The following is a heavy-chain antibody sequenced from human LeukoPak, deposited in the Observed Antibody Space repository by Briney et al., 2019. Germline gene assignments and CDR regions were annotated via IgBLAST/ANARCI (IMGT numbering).Heavy chain of an antibody. CDR1: GYTFTSYY. CDR3: ARDRGGYSSSWYGPDFDY. CDR2: INPSGGST. D-gene: IGHD6-13*01. Sequence: GASVKVSCKASGYTFTSYYMRWVRQAPGQGLEWMGIINPSGGSTSYAQKFQGRVTMTRAPSTSTVYMELSSLRSEDTAVYYCARDRGGYSSSWYGPDFDYWGQGTLVTVSS. V-gene: IGHV1-46*01. J-gene: IGHJ4*02.